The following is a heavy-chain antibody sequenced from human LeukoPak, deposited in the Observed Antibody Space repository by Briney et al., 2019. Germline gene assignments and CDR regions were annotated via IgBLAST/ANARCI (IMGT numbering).Heavy chain of an antibody. CDR1: GFTFSSYA. Sequence: PGGSLRLSCAASGFTFSSYAMNSVRQAPGKGLEWVSYITNNGTTIYYADSVKGRFTISRDNAENSLYLQMNSLRAEDTAIYYCAKGCSSWYGCFDYWGQGTLVTVSS. V-gene: IGHV3-48*03. CDR3: AKGCSSWYGCFDY. CDR2: ITNNGTTI. D-gene: IGHD6-13*01. J-gene: IGHJ4*02.